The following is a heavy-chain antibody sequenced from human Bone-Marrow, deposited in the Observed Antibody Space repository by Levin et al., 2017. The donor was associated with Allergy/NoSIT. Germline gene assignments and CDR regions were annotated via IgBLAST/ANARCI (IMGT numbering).Heavy chain of an antibody. CDR2: IYYGGST. CDR3: AREFCSGGSCYRNWYFDL. CDR1: GGSISSISSSTFY. V-gene: IGHV4-39*07. Sequence: SETLSLTCTVSGGSISSISSSTFYWGWIRRPPGKGLEWIGSIYYGGSTYYNPSLKSRVTISVESSVDTSKNQFSLRLNSVTAADTAVYYCAREFCSGGSCYRNWYFDLWGRGTLVSVSS. J-gene: IGHJ2*01. D-gene: IGHD2-15*01.